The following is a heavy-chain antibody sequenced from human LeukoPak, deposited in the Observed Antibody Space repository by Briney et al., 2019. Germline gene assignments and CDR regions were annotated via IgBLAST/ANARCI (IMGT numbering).Heavy chain of an antibody. CDR1: GDSVSSNSAA. J-gene: IGHJ6*02. D-gene: IGHD6-13*01. V-gene: IGHV6-1*01. CDR3: ARVEAAADYYYGMDV. Sequence: SQTLSLTCAISGDSVSSNSAAWDWIRQSPSRGLEWLGRTYYRSKLYNDYAVAVKSRITITPDTSTNQFSLQLNSLTPEDTAVYYCARVEAAADYYYGMDVWGQGTTVTVSS. CDR2: TYYRSKLYN.